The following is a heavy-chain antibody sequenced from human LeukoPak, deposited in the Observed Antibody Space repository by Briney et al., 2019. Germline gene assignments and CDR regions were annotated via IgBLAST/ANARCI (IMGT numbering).Heavy chain of an antibody. CDR2: INHSGST. CDR1: GGSFSGYY. D-gene: IGHD3-10*01. J-gene: IGHJ4*02. Sequence: SETLSLTCAVYGGSFSGYYWSWIRQPPGKGLEWIGEINHSGSTNYNPSLKSRVTISVDTSKNQFSLKLSSVTAADTAVYYCASTAMVRGVTFEYWGQGTLVTVSS. CDR3: ASTAMVRGVTFEY. V-gene: IGHV4-34*01.